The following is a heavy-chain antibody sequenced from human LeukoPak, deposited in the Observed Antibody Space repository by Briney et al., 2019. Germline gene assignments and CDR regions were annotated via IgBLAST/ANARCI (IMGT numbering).Heavy chain of an antibody. J-gene: IGHJ4*02. Sequence: SETLSLTCTVSGGSISSGSYYWSWIRQPAGKGLEWIGRIYTSGSTNYNPSLKSRVTISVDTSKNQFSLKLSSVTAADTAVYYCAREGYYNKAPDYWGQGTLVTVSS. V-gene: IGHV4-61*02. CDR1: GGSISSGSYY. D-gene: IGHD3-22*01. CDR2: IYTSGST. CDR3: AREGYYNKAPDY.